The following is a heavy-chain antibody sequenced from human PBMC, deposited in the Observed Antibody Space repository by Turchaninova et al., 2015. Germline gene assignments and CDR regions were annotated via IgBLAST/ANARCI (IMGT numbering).Heavy chain of an antibody. CDR2: IYLDDDK. J-gene: IGHJ4*02. Sequence: QITLKESGPTLVKPTQTLTLTCTFSGFSLSTSGVGVGWIRQPPGKALEWLALIYLDDDKRYSPSLKSRITITKDTSKNQVVLTMTNMDPVDTATYYCAHRDYDILTGYSYFDYWGQGTLVTVSS. CDR1: GFSLSTSGVG. D-gene: IGHD3-9*01. CDR3: AHRDYDILTGYSYFDY. V-gene: IGHV2-5*02.